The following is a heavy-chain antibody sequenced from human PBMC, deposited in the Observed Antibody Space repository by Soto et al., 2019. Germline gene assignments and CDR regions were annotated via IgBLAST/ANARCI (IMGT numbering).Heavy chain of an antibody. J-gene: IGHJ6*02. CDR3: AREEVPQWFTRGYYGLDV. CDR2: INFGGST. V-gene: IGHV4-34*01. D-gene: IGHD2-2*01. Sequence: SETLSLTCAVYGVSLSGYYLTWIRQPPGKGLEWIGEINFGGSTNYNPSLRSRVTISVDTYKNQFSLNLRSVTAADTAVYYCAREEVPQWFTRGYYGLDVWGQGTTVTVS. CDR1: GVSLSGYY.